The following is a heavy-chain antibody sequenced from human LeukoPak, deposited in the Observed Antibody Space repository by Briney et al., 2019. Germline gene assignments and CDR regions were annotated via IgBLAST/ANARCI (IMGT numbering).Heavy chain of an antibody. CDR1: GFTFDDYA. CDR3: AKDVLAHYDILTGYDY. D-gene: IGHD3-9*01. Sequence: GGSLRLSCAASGFTFDDYAMHWVRQAPGKGLEWVSGISWNSGSIGYADSVKGRFTISRDNAKNSLYLQMNSLRAEDTALYYCAKDVLAHYDILTGYDYWGQGTLVTVSS. V-gene: IGHV3-9*01. J-gene: IGHJ4*02. CDR2: ISWNSGSI.